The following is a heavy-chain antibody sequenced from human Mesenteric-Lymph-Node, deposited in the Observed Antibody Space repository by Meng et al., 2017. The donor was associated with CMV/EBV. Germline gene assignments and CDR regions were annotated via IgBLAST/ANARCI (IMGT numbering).Heavy chain of an antibody. D-gene: IGHD2-21*01. V-gene: IGHV1-18*01. Sequence: YTFTSYGISWVRQAPGQGLEWMGWISAFNGNTNYAQKFQGRVTMTTDTSTSTVYMELRSLRSDDTAVYYCARETVVIAIHATYYFDYWGQGTLVTVSS. CDR3: ARETVVIAIHATYYFDY. CDR1: YTFTSYG. J-gene: IGHJ4*02. CDR2: ISAFNGNT.